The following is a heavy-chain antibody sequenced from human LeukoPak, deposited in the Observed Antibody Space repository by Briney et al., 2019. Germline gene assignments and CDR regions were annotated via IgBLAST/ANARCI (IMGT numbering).Heavy chain of an antibody. J-gene: IGHJ5*02. D-gene: IGHD3-9*01. CDR2: IIPIFGTA. CDR1: GGTFSSYA. V-gene: IGHV1-69*05. CDR3: ARDNDILTGYSGSWFDP. Sequence: GASVKVSCKASGGTFSSYAISWVRQAPGQGLEWMGGIIPIFGTANYAQKFQGRVTMTRDMSTSTVYMELSSLRSEDTAVYYCARDNDILTGYSGSWFDPWGRGTLVTVPS.